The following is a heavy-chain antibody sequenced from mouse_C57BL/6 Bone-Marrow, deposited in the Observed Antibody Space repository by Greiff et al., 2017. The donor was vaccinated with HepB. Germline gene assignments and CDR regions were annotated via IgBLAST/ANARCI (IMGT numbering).Heavy chain of an antibody. CDR3: ARENVYYGSSRYYFDY. Sequence: EVQLVESGPGLVKPSQSLSLTCSVTGYSITSGYYWNWIRQFPGNKLEWMGYISYDGSNNYNPSLKNRISITRDTSKNQFFLKLNSVTTEDTATYYCARENVYYGSSRYYFDYWGQGTTLTVSS. J-gene: IGHJ2*01. D-gene: IGHD1-1*01. CDR1: GYSITSGYY. CDR2: ISYDGSN. V-gene: IGHV3-6*01.